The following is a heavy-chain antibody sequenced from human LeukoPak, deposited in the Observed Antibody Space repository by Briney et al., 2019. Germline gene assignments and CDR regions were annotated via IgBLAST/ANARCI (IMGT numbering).Heavy chain of an antibody. CDR1: GGSISSYY. J-gene: IGHJ4*02. CDR2: IYYSGST. Sequence: SETLSLTCTVSGGSISSYYWSWIRQPPGKGLEWIGYIYYSGSTNYNPSLKSRVTISVDRSKNQFSLKLSSVTAADTAVYYCARDREATAMVRGEEVDYWGQGTLVTVSS. CDR3: ARDREATAMVRGEEVDY. V-gene: IGHV4-59*12. D-gene: IGHD3-10*01.